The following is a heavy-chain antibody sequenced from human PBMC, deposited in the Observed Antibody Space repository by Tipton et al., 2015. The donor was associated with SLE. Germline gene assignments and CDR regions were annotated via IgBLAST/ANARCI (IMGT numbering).Heavy chain of an antibody. V-gene: IGHV5-10-1*01. Sequence: QLVQSGAEVKKPGESLRISCKGSGYSFTSYWISWVRQMPGKGLEWMGRIDPSDSYTNYSPSFQGHVTISAGKSISTAYLQWSSLKASDTAMYYCARHVGSMGGANWFDPWGQGTLVTVSS. CDR2: IDPSDSYT. D-gene: IGHD2/OR15-2a*01. CDR3: ARHVGSMGGANWFDP. J-gene: IGHJ5*02. CDR1: GYSFTSYW.